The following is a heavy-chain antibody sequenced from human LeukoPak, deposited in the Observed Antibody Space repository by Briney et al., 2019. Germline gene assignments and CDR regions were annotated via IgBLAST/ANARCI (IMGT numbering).Heavy chain of an antibody. CDR2: IYSDGST. V-gene: IGHV3-53*01. D-gene: IGHD1-26*01. CDR3: ARIYSGSHYS. J-gene: IGHJ4*02. Sequence: SSYSWGWIRQPPGKGLEWVSIIYSDGSTYYADSVKGRFTISRDTSKNTLFLQMNSLRAEDTAVYYCARIYSGSHYSWGQGTLVTISS. CDR1: SSYS.